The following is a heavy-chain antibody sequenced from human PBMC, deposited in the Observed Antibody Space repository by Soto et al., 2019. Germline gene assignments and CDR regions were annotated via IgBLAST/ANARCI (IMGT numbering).Heavy chain of an antibody. CDR2: ISVYSGNT. V-gene: IGHV1-18*04. CDR1: GYTFASYG. D-gene: IGHD3-10*01. CDR3: ARDGTHYYGSGDY. Sequence: QVQLVQSGAEVKKPGASVKVSCTASGYTFASYGISWVRQAPGQGLEWMGWISVYSGNTYYAQNLQDRVTMTTDTSTSTGYMELRSLRSDDTSVYYCARDGTHYYGSGDYGGQGTLVTVSS. J-gene: IGHJ4*02.